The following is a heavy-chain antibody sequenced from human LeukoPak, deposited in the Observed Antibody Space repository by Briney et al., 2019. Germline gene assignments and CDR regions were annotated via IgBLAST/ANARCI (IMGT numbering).Heavy chain of an antibody. V-gene: IGHV4-59*08. CDR2: ISHSGNT. CDR1: GVSISSSY. CDR3: ARGYFDSRESSNAFDV. D-gene: IGHD3-9*01. J-gene: IGHJ3*01. Sequence: PSETLSLTCNVAGVSISSSYWSWIRQPPGKGLEWIGYISHSGNTNFNPSLKSRVTFSSDTSKNQISLELSSVTAADTALYYCARGYFDSRESSNAFDVWGQGTMVTVSS.